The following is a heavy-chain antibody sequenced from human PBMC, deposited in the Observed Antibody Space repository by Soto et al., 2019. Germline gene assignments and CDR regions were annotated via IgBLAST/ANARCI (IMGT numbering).Heavy chain of an antibody. J-gene: IGHJ6*02. V-gene: IGHV6-1*01. Sequence: SQTLSLTCAISGVSVSSDGAAWNGIRQSPSRSLECGGGTYYRSEGYNDYGVSVNSRINLNPDTSKTQSSLQLNSVTPADTAVYYCARVGYSSSKYGMDVWGQGTTVTVSS. D-gene: IGHD6-13*01. CDR3: ARVGYSSSKYGMDV. CDR1: GVSVSSDGAA. CDR2: TYYRSEGYN.